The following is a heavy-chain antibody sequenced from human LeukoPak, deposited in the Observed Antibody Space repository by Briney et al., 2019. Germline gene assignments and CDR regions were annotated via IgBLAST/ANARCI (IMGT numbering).Heavy chain of an antibody. V-gene: IGHV3-21*01. J-gene: IGHJ4*02. Sequence: GGSLRLSCAASGFTFSSYSMNWVRQAPGKGLEWVSSISGSSSYIYYADSVKGRFTISRDNAKNSLYLQMNSLRAEDTAVYYCVRSLPNSPTSFDYWGQGTLVTVFS. CDR1: GFTFSSYS. CDR2: ISGSSSYI. CDR3: VRSLPNSPTSFDY.